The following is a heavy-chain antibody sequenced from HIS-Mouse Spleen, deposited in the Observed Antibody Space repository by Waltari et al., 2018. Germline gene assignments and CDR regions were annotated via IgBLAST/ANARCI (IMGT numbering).Heavy chain of an antibody. CDR1: VFPFSSYG. V-gene: IGHV3-30*18. Sequence: QVQLVESGGGVVQSGRSLRLSCAASVFPFSSYGMHWVRQAPGKGLEWVAVISYDGSNNYYADSVKGRFTISRDNSKNTLYLQMNSLRAEDTAVYYCAKDKHHAFDYWGQGTLVTVSS. CDR3: AKDKHHAFDY. J-gene: IGHJ4*02. CDR2: ISYDGSNN.